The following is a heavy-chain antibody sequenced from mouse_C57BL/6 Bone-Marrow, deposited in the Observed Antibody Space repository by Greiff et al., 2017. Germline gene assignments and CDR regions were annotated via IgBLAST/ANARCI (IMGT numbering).Heavy chain of an antibody. D-gene: IGHD1-1*01. CDR1: GYTFTSYG. J-gene: IGHJ1*03. V-gene: IGHV1-81*01. CDR3: ARPLVYYGSSYSYWYFDV. CDR2: IYPRSGNT. Sequence: QVQLQQSGAELARPGASVKLSCKASGYTFTSYGISWVKQRTGQGLEWIGEIYPRSGNTYYNEKFKGKATLTADKSSSTAYMELRSLTSEDSAVYFCARPLVYYGSSYSYWYFDVWGTGTTVTVSS.